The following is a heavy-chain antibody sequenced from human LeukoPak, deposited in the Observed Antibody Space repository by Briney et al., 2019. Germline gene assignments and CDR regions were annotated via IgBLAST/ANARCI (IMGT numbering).Heavy chain of an antibody. CDR1: GYTFSSYG. J-gene: IGHJ4*02. V-gene: IGHV1-18*01. D-gene: IGHD6-25*01. Sequence: GASVKVSCKASGYTFSSYGITWVRQAPGQGLEWMGWISAYNGNTNYAQKLQGRVTMTTDTSTSTAYMELRSLRSDDTAVYYCAREEFGYPSDYWGQGTLVTVSS. CDR2: ISAYNGNT. CDR3: AREEFGYPSDY.